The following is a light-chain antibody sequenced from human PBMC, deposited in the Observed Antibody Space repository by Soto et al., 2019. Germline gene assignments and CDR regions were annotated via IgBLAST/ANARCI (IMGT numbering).Light chain of an antibody. V-gene: IGKV1-13*02. CDR2: DAS. CDR1: EGISSA. Sequence: AIALTQSPSSLPASVGDRVTITCRASEGISSALAWYQEKPGKAPKLLIYDASSLESGVPSRFSGSGSGTDFTLTISSLQPEDFATYYCQQFNSYPRTFGQGTKVEIK. J-gene: IGKJ1*01. CDR3: QQFNSYPRT.